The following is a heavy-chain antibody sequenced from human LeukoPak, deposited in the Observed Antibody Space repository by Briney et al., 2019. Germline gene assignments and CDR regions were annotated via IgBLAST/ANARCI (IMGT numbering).Heavy chain of an antibody. J-gene: IGHJ6*03. CDR2: IRHSGSI. Sequence: SETLSLTCAVSGVSISSNLWWTWVRQPPGKGLEWIAEIRHSGSINYNPSLKSRVTISVDTSKNQFSLKLSSVTAADTAVYYCARELKGRGYDYGGHYHYYMDVWGTGTTVTVSS. CDR3: ARELKGRGYDYGGHYHYYMDV. D-gene: IGHD5-18*01. CDR1: GVSISSNLW. V-gene: IGHV4-4*02.